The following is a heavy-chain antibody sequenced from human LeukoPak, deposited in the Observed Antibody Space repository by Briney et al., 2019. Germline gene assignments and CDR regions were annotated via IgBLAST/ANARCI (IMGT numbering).Heavy chain of an antibody. CDR3: ARSYSRSYNWFDP. CDR2: IYSGGST. J-gene: IGHJ5*02. CDR1: GFTVSSNY. D-gene: IGHD6-13*01. V-gene: IGHV3-53*01. Sequence: GGSLRLSCAASGFTVSSNYISWVRQAPGKGLEWVSVIYSGGSTYYADSVKGRFTISRDNSKNTLYLQMNSLRAEDTAVYYCARSYSRSYNWFDPWGQGTMVTVSS.